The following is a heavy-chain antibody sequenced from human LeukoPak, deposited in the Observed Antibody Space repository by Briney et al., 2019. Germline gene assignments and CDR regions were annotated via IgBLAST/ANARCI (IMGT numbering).Heavy chain of an antibody. J-gene: IGHJ4*02. D-gene: IGHD1-26*01. V-gene: IGHV5-51*01. CDR2: IYPGDSDT. Sequence: GESLKISCKGSGYSFTSYWIGWVRQMPGKGLEWMGIIYPGDSDTRYSPSFQAQATISADKSITTPSLRWTSLKASDTARNYCASGSLRSFAYWEQGTLVTVSS. CDR3: ASGSLRSFAY. CDR1: GYSFTSYW.